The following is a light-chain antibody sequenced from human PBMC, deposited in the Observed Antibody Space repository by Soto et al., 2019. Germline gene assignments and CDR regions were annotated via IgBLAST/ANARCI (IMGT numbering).Light chain of an antibody. Sequence: QSALTQPASVSWSPGQSITISCTGTSSDVGSYNLVSWYHQHPGKAPKLMIYEVSKRPSGVSNRFSGSKSGNTASLTISGLQAEDEADYYCCSYAASRDVFFGGGTKLTVL. CDR3: CSYAASRDVF. CDR2: EVS. J-gene: IGLJ2*01. CDR1: SSDVGSYNL. V-gene: IGLV2-23*02.